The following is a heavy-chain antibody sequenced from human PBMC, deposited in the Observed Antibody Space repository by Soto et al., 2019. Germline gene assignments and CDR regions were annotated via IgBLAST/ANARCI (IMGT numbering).Heavy chain of an antibody. Sequence: EVPLVESGGGLVQPGGSLRLSCAASGFTFRTYAMHWVRQAPGKGLKYVSAISSNGGSTYYGNSVKGRFTISRDNSKNTLYLQMGSLRADDMAVYYCARDRRYSSGHPADVWGQGTTVTVSS. D-gene: IGHD6-19*01. CDR2: ISSNGGST. CDR3: ARDRRYSSGHPADV. CDR1: GFTFRTYA. J-gene: IGHJ6*02. V-gene: IGHV3-64*01.